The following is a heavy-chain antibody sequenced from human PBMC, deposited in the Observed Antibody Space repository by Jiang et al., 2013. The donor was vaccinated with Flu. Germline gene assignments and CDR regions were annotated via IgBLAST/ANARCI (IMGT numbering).Heavy chain of an antibody. D-gene: IGHD7-27*01. CDR3: ARDQDWGWEY. CDR2: TYYRSRWYN. J-gene: IGHJ4*02. CDR1: GDSVSSNSAA. V-gene: IGHV6-1*01. Sequence: QTLSLTCAISGDSVSSNSAAWNWIRRSPSRGLEWLGRTYYRSRWYNDYAPSLKSRITINGDTSKNQFSLQLNSVTPEDTAIYYCARDQDWGWEYWGQGALVTVSS.